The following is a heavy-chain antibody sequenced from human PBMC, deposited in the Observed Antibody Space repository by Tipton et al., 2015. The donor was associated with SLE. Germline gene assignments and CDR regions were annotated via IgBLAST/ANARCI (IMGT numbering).Heavy chain of an antibody. CDR1: GYSFTNSW. V-gene: IGHV5-51*03. Sequence: QLVQSGPEVKKPGEALQISCKTSGYSFTNSWIVWFRHMPGKGLECMGMIDPSDSDTRYNPSFQGHVSMSIDRSTTTAYLQWRSLKASDTALYFCARRWVQTVFDYWGQGTLVTVSS. D-gene: IGHD3-10*01. CDR2: IDPSDSDT. J-gene: IGHJ4*02. CDR3: ARRWVQTVFDY.